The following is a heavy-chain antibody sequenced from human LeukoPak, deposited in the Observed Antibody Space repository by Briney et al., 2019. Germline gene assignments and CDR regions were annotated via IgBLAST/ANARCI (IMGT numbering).Heavy chain of an antibody. Sequence: KTSETLSLTCTVSGGSISSYYWSWIRQPPGSGLEWIAYIYYSGSTSYNPSLKSRVAISVDTSNNEVSLKLSSVTAADTAVYYCARHGYCSGGSCYWDYWGQGTLVTVSS. CDR2: IYYSGST. CDR3: ARHGYCSGGSCYWDY. D-gene: IGHD2-15*01. J-gene: IGHJ4*02. V-gene: IGHV4-59*08. CDR1: GGSISSYY.